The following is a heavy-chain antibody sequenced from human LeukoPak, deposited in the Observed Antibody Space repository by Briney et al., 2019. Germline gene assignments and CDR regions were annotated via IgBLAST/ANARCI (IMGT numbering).Heavy chain of an antibody. V-gene: IGHV3-7*01. Sequence: GASLRLSCAASGFSFNTYWMSLVRQAPGKGLEWVSNIKQDGSEKYYVYSANGRFTISRDNAKDSLYLQMNSLTAEGPAVYYCETDLGSSRPNFWGQGILVTVSS. CDR2: IKQDGSEK. D-gene: IGHD6-13*01. J-gene: IGHJ4*02. CDR1: GFSFNTYW. CDR3: ETDLGSSRPNF.